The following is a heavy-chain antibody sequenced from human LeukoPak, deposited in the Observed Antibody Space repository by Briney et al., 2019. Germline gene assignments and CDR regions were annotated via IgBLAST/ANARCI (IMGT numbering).Heavy chain of an antibody. J-gene: IGHJ5*01. V-gene: IGHV3-53*01. Sequence: GGSLRLSCAASGFXVTTNYISWVRQAPGNGLQWVSVTYSGGSSYYADSVKGRFTVSRDISKNTVYLQMSSLRTEDTALYYCARIPGTGTSSWFDSWGQGTPVTVSS. CDR1: GFXVTTNY. CDR3: ARIPGTGTSSWFDS. D-gene: IGHD1-14*01. CDR2: TYSGGSS.